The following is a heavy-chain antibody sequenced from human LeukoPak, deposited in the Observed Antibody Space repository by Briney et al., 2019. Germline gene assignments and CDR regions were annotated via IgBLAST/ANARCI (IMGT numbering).Heavy chain of an antibody. CDR2: FDPEDGET. D-gene: IGHD3-22*01. CDR3: GTGGGAGYYYDSSGSLVGAFDI. Sequence: ASVKVSCKVSGYTLTELSMHWVRQAPGKGLEWMGGFDPEDGETIYAQKFQGRVTMTEDTSTDTAYMELSSLRSEDTAVYYCGTGGGAGYYYDSSGSLVGAFDIWGQGTMVTVSS. J-gene: IGHJ3*02. V-gene: IGHV1-24*01. CDR1: GYTLTELS.